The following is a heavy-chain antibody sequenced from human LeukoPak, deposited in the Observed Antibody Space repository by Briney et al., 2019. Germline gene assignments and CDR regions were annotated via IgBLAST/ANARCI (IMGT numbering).Heavy chain of an antibody. V-gene: IGHV1-69*01. CDR3: ARDPQQWLANWFDP. CDR1: GGTFSSYA. Sequence: SVKVSCKASGGTFSSYAISWVRQAPGQGLEWMGGIIPIFGTANYAQKFQGRVTITADESTSTAYMELSSLRSEDTAVYYCARDPQQWLANWFDPWGQGTLVTVSS. D-gene: IGHD6-19*01. J-gene: IGHJ5*02. CDR2: IIPIFGTA.